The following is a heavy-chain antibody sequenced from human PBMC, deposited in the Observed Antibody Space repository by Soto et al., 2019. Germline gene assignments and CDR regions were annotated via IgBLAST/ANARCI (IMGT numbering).Heavy chain of an antibody. V-gene: IGHV3-30-3*01. Sequence: GSLRLSCAASGFTIRSYAMHWVRPAPGKGMEWVAVISYDGSNKYYADSVKGRFTISRDNSKNTLYLQMNSLRAEDTAVYYCARDDRGGYYYYYYGMDVWGQGTTVTVSS. CDR2: ISYDGSNK. D-gene: IGHD2-15*01. J-gene: IGHJ6*02. CDR3: ARDDRGGYYYYYYGMDV. CDR1: GFTIRSYA.